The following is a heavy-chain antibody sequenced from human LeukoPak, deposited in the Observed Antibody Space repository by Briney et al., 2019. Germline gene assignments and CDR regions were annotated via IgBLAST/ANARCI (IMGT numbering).Heavy chain of an antibody. CDR3: ARDIAVAGNYFDY. D-gene: IGHD6-19*01. CDR1: GGSISSYY. Sequence: SETLSLTCTVSGGSISSYYWSWIRQPPGKGLEWIGYIYYSGSTNYNPSLKSRVTISVDTSMNQFSLKLSSVTAADTAVYYCARDIAVAGNYFDYWGQGTLVTVSS. J-gene: IGHJ4*02. V-gene: IGHV4-59*01. CDR2: IYYSGST.